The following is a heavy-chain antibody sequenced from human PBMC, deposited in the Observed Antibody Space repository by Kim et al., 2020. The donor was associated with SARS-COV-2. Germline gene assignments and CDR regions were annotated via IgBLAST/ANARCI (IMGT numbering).Heavy chain of an antibody. V-gene: IGHV3-33*01. J-gene: IGHJ5*02. CDR1: GFTFSSYG. D-gene: IGHD3-16*01. CDR3: ARQTSFIPSWTGWFDP. CDR2: IWYDGSNK. Sequence: GGSLRLSCAASGFTFSSYGMHWVRQAPGKGLEWVAVIWYDGSNKYYADSVKGRFTISRDNSKNTLYLQMNSLRAEDTAVYYCARQTSFIPSWTGWFDPWGQGTLVTVSS.